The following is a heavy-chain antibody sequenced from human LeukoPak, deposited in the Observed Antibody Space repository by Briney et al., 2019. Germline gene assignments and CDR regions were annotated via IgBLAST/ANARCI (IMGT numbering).Heavy chain of an antibody. Sequence: SETLSLTCTVSGDSISSNSYYWGWIRQPPGKGLEWIGSIYYSGSTYYNPSLKSRVTISVDTSKNQFSLKLSSVTAADTAVYYCATSGSGPVDYWGQGTLVTVSS. V-gene: IGHV4-39*07. CDR3: ATSGSGPVDY. J-gene: IGHJ4*02. D-gene: IGHD3-10*01. CDR1: GDSISSNSYY. CDR2: IYYSGST.